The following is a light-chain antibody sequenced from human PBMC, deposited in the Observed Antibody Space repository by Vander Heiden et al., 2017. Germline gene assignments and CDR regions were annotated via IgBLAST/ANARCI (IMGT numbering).Light chain of an antibody. V-gene: IGKV1-39*01. J-gene: IGKJ1*01. Sequence: DIQMTQSPSSLSASVGDRVTITCRASQSISSYLNWYQQKPGKAPKLLIYAASSLQSGVPPRISSSGSGTDFTLTISSLQPEDFATYYCQQSYSTPRTFGQGTKVEIK. CDR2: AAS. CDR1: QSISSY. CDR3: QQSYSTPRT.